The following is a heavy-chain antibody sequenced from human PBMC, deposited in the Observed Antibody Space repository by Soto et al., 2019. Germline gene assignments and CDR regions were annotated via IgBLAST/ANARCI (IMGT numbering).Heavy chain of an antibody. CDR3: AKEATNINNFDY. CDR2: ISSSGSTI. D-gene: IGHD1-26*01. CDR1: GFTFDNYE. Sequence: PGGSLRLSCAASGFTFDNYEMNWVRQAPGKGLEWVSYISSSGSTIYYADSVKGRFTISRDNAQNSLFLQMNSLRAEDTAVYYCAKEATNINNFDYWGQGTLVTVSS. V-gene: IGHV3-48*03. J-gene: IGHJ4*02.